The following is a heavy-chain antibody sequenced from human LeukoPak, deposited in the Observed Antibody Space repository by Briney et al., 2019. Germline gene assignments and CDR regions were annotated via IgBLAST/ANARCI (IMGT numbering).Heavy chain of an antibody. V-gene: IGHV3-53*01. CDR2: FDSGGRT. CDR3: AGPLSGSRTTADV. CDR1: GFSVTDNY. J-gene: IGHJ6*02. D-gene: IGHD1-1*01. Sequence: GGSLILSCAASGFSVTDNYMSWVRQAPGKGLEWVSAFDSGGRTYYADSVKGRFSFSRDNSKNTLYLQMNSLRAEDTAVYYCAGPLSGSRTTADVWGQGTTVTVCS.